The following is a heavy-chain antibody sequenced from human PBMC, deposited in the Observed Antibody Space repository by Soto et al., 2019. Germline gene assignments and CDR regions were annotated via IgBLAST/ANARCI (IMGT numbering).Heavy chain of an antibody. Sequence: EVQLLESGGGLVQPGGSLRLSCAASGFTFSSYAMSWVRQAPGKGLEWVSAISGSGGSTYYADSVKGRFTISRDNSKNTLYLQMNSLRAEDTAVYYCAKAGYYGSGNSLALDYWGQGTLVTVSS. D-gene: IGHD3-10*01. CDR1: GFTFSSYA. V-gene: IGHV3-23*01. CDR2: ISGSGGST. J-gene: IGHJ4*02. CDR3: AKAGYYGSGNSLALDY.